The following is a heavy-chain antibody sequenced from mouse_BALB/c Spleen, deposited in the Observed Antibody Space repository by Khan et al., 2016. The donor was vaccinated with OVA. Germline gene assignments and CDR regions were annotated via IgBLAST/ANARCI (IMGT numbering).Heavy chain of an antibody. Sequence: EVQLQESGPGLVKPSQSLSLTCTVTGYSITSGYGWNWIRQFPGNKLEWMGYISYSGSTNYTPSLKSRISITRNTSKNQFFLQLNSVTTEDTATYYCARTARIKYWGQGTTLTVSS. CDR1: GYSITSGYG. CDR2: ISYSGST. J-gene: IGHJ2*01. V-gene: IGHV3-2*02. D-gene: IGHD1-2*01. CDR3: ARTARIKY.